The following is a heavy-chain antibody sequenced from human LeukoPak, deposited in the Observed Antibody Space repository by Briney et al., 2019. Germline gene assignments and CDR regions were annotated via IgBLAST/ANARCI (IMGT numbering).Heavy chain of an antibody. CDR2: IGTAGDT. CDR1: GFTFSSYD. Sequence: PGGSLRLSCAASGFTFSSYDMHWVRQATGKGLEWVSAIGTAGDTYYPGSVKGRFTISRENAKNSLYLQMNSLRAGDTAVYYCARALMVRGADPYPFYGMDVWGQGTTVTVSS. J-gene: IGHJ6*02. D-gene: IGHD3-10*01. V-gene: IGHV3-13*01. CDR3: ARALMVRGADPYPFYGMDV.